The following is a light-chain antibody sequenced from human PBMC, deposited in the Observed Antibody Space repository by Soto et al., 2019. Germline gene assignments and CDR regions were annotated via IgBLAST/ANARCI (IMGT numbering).Light chain of an antibody. J-gene: IGKJ4*01. Sequence: AIPLTQSPSSLSASGGDRVTITCRASQASSSALAWYQQKPGKAPKLLIYDASSLESGVPSRFSGSGSGTDFTLTISSLQPEDFATYYCQQFNSYPLTFGGGTKVEIK. CDR3: QQFNSYPLT. V-gene: IGKV1-13*02. CDR1: QASSSA. CDR2: DAS.